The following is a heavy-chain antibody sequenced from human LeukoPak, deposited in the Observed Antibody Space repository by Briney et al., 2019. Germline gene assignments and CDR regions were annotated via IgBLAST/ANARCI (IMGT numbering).Heavy chain of an antibody. CDR3: ARDTTVASGMQY. J-gene: IGHJ4*02. D-gene: IGHD6-19*01. CDR1: GGSISTFS. CDR2: IYIKST. V-gene: IGHV4-59*01. Sequence: SETLSLTCAVSGGSISTFSWSWIRQFPGKGLEWIGSIYIKSTNYNPSLKSRVAISVDTSKNQFSLRLDSVTTADTAVYYCARDTTVASGMQYWGQGTLVTVSS.